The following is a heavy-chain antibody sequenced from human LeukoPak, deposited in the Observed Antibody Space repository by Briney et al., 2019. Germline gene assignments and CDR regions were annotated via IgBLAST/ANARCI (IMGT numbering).Heavy chain of an antibody. Sequence: SETLSPTCTVSGGSVSSGSYYWSWIRQPPGKGLEWIGYIYYSGSTNYNPSLKSRVTISVDTSKNQFSLKLSSVTAADTAVYYCARDIDGDEENWFDPWGQGTLVTVSS. CDR3: ARDIDGDEENWFDP. V-gene: IGHV4-61*01. CDR2: IYYSGST. D-gene: IGHD2-21*02. CDR1: GGSVSSGSYY. J-gene: IGHJ5*02.